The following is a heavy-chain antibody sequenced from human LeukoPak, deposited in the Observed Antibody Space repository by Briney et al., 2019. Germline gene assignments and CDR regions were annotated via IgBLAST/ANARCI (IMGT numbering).Heavy chain of an antibody. Sequence: PGGSLRLSCAASGFTFSSYEMNWVRQAPGRGLEWVSYISGSGVTMHYADSVKGRFTISRDDAKNSLYLQMNSLRAEDTAVYYCAREDIRLDYFDYWGQGTLVTVSS. CDR1: GFTFSSYE. D-gene: IGHD6-19*01. V-gene: IGHV3-48*03. CDR2: ISGSGVTM. CDR3: AREDIRLDYFDY. J-gene: IGHJ4*02.